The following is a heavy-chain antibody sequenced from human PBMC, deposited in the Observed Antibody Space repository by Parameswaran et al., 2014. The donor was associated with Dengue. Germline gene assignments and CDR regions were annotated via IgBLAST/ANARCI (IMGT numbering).Heavy chain of an antibody. J-gene: IGHJ4*02. Sequence: KWIRQPPGKGLEWVSSIRSSGSHIYYADSVKGRFSISRDNAKNSLYLQMNSLRAEDTAVYYCARASIVGGAFDYWGQGTVVTVSS. CDR3: ARASIVGGAFDY. D-gene: IGHD1-26*01. CDR2: IRSSGSHI. V-gene: IGHV3-21*01.